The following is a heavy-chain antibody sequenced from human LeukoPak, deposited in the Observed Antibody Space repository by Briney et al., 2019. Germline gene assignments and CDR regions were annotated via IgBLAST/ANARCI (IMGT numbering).Heavy chain of an antibody. CDR1: GFTFSSYG. V-gene: IGHV3-33*06. J-gene: IGHJ4*02. CDR3: AKSLFSNPFDY. CDR2: IGYDGNNK. Sequence: PGGSLRLSCAASGFTFSSYGFYWVRQAPGKGLEWVGVIGYDGNNKYYADSVKGRFTISRDNSKNTLYLQMNSLRAEDTAVYYCAKSLFSNPFDYWGQGTLVTVSS. D-gene: IGHD4-11*01.